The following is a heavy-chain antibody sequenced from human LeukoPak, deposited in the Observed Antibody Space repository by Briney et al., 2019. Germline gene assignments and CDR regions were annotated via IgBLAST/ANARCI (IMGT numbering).Heavy chain of an antibody. CDR2: IYPDDSDT. J-gene: IGHJ5*02. V-gene: IGHV5-51*01. D-gene: IGHD3-10*01. Sequence: GESLKISCQTSGSSFTTYWIGWVRQLPGTGLEWVGAIYPDDSDTRYSPSFQGQVVISADRSIRTAYLQWNTLKTSDTAMYYCVRQRGASGTINHFDPWGQGTLVTVSS. CDR3: VRQRGASGTINHFDP. CDR1: GSSFTTYW.